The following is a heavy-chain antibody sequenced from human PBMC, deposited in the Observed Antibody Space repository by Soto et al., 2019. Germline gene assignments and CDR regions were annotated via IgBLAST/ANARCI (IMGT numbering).Heavy chain of an antibody. CDR2: INPNSGNP. D-gene: IGHD6-19*01. Sequence: GASVKVSCKASGYTFTGYYMHWVRQAPGQGLEWMGWINPNSGNPTYAQGFTGRSVFSLDTSVSTAYLQICSLKAEDTAVYYCARDAFGEQWLDPLYYYGMDVWGQGTTVTVSS. CDR1: GYTFTGYY. CDR3: ARDAFGEQWLDPLYYYGMDV. V-gene: IGHV7-4-1*01. J-gene: IGHJ6*02.